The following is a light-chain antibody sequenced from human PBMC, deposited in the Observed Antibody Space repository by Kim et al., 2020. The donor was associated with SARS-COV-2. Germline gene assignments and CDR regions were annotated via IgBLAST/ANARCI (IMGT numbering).Light chain of an antibody. CDR2: GNT. V-gene: IGLV1-40*01. CDR1: RSNNGAGYD. Sequence: RVTNSCTGSRSNNGAGYDVHWYQQLPGTAPKLLIYGNTNRPSGVPVRFSGSKSDTSASLAITGLQAEDEADYYCQSYDSAVSGYVFGGGTKVTVL. CDR3: QSYDSAVSGYV. J-gene: IGLJ1*01.